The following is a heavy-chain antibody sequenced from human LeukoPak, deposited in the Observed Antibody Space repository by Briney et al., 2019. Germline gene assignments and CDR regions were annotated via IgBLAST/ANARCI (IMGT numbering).Heavy chain of an antibody. CDR2: KYYSGSA. V-gene: IGHV4-31*03. CDR3: ATPYWGSINCLDVFKV. J-gene: IGHJ3*01. CDR1: GFSDNEGRYQ. D-gene: IGHD2-2*01. Sequence: PSQTLSLTCNIPGFSDNEGRYQCTGIRQQPGKGLEWLGYKYYSGSAKYNPSLKSRLTISIDTPENRFSLQLPSVTAADTATYYCATPYWGSINCLDVFKVCGQGTRVTVSS.